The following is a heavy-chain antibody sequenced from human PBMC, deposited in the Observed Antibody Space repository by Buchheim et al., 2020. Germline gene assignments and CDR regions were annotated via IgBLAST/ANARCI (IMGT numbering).Heavy chain of an antibody. CDR1: GFTFSSYG. Sequence: QVQLVESGGGVVQPGRSLRLSCAASGFTFSSYGMHWVRQAPGKGLEWVAVIWYDGSNKYYADSVKGRFTISRDNSKNTLYLQMNSLRAEDTAVYYCARAGYYDFWSGFQSGYYYYGMDVWGQGTT. CDR2: IWYDGSNK. D-gene: IGHD3-3*01. J-gene: IGHJ6*02. V-gene: IGHV3-33*01. CDR3: ARAGYYDFWSGFQSGYYYYGMDV.